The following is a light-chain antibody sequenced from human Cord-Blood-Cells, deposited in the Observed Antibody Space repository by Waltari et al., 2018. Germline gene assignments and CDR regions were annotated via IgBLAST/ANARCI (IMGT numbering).Light chain of an antibody. V-gene: IGKV3-11*01. CDR2: DAS. Sequence: IVLTQSPAILSLSPGERATLSCRASQSVSSYFAWYQQKPGQAPRLLIYDASNRATGIPARFSGSGSGTDFTLTISSLEPEDFAVYYCQQRSNWPFGQGTKVEIK. CDR1: QSVSSY. J-gene: IGKJ1*01. CDR3: QQRSNWP.